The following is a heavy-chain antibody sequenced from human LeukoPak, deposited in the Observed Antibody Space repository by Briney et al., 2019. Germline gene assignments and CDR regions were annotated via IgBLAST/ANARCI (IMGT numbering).Heavy chain of an antibody. CDR2: ISYDGSKK. CDR3: AKDWAGNGGFDY. Sequence: SGRSLRLSCAASGFIFSTSAMHWVRQAPGKGLEWVAVISYDGSKKYYAESVKGRLTISRDNSKNTLYLQVNSLRAEDTAVYYCAKDWAGNGGFDYWGQGTLVTVSS. D-gene: IGHD4-23*01. CDR1: GFIFSTSA. V-gene: IGHV3-30*18. J-gene: IGHJ4*02.